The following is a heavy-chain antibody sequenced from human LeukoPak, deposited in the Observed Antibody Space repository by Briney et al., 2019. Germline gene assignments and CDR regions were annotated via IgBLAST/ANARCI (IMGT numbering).Heavy chain of an antibody. CDR1: RFTLSSYN. J-gene: IGHJ4*02. Sequence: GGSLRLSCAASRFTLSSYNMNWVRQAPGKGLEWVSYISTRSSTMYYADSVKGRFTISRDNAKNSLYLQMNSLRAEDTAVYYCARDGWYSGYDFDYWGQGTLVTVSS. CDR2: ISTRSSTM. CDR3: ARDGWYSGYDFDY. D-gene: IGHD5-12*01. V-gene: IGHV3-48*04.